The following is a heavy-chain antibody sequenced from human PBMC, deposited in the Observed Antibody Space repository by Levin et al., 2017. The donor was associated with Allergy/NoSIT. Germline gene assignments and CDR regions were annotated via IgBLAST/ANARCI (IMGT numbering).Heavy chain of an antibody. V-gene: IGHV3-30*04. CDR1: GFTFSSYG. CDR3: ARQNPPRFPLDY. Sequence: GESLKISCAASGFTFSSYGMYWVRQAPGKGLEWVAVISYDVRNKDYADSVKGRFTISRDNSKNTLYLPMNSLRAEDTAVYYCARQNPPRFPLDYWGQGTLVTVSS. CDR2: ISYDVRNK. D-gene: IGHD2-21*01. J-gene: IGHJ4*02.